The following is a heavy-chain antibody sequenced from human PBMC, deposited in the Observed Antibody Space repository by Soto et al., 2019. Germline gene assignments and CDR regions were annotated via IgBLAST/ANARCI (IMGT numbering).Heavy chain of an antibody. CDR1: GGSISRGGYY. CDR3: VRYDRINMKPYSPEGFHI. J-gene: IGHJ3*02. D-gene: IGHD3-3*02. Sequence: LSLTFTVSGGSISRGGYYWSWVRLHPGKGLEWVGYIYYSGNIYYNPSLKSGVTISVDTSKNQFSLRLSSVTAADTGVYYCVRYDRINMKPYSPEGFHIWGQGTRGTVSS. V-gene: IGHV4-31*03. CDR2: IYYSGNI.